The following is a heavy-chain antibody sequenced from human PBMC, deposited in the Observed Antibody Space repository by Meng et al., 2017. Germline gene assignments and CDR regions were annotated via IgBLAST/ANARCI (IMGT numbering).Heavy chain of an antibody. V-gene: IGHV1-46*01. CDR2: INPSGGST. J-gene: IGHJ4*02. D-gene: IGHD1-26*01. CDR3: AREALVGALDY. CDR1: GYTFTSYY. Sequence: QAQLVQVGAEVKKPGASLKVSCKASGYTFTSYYMHWVRQAPGQGLEWMGIINPSGGSTSYAQKFQGRVTMTRDTSTSTVYMELSSLRSEDTAVYYCAREALVGALDYWGQGTLVTVSS.